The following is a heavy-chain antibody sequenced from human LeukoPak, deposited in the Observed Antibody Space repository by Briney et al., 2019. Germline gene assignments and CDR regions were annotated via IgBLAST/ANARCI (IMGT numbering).Heavy chain of an antibody. D-gene: IGHD3-9*01. Sequence: SETLSPACAVYGASVIGYYWGWTRQPPGKGLEWIGEINPSGSTNVNPSLKSRVTMSVDTPKNQFSLKLSSVTAADTAVYYCARDRPDYDSLTGSFMGLRDFDLWGHGTLVTVSS. CDR2: INPSGST. CDR1: GASVIGYY. V-gene: IGHV4-34*01. J-gene: IGHJ4*01. CDR3: ARDRPDYDSLTGSFMGLRDFDL.